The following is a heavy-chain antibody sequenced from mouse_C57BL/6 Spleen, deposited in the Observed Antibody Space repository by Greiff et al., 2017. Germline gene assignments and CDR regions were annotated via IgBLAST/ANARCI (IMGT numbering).Heavy chain of an antibody. CDR2: IYPRDGNT. D-gene: IGHD2-3*01. CDR3: ARGDGL. Sequence: VQLQQSGPELVKPGASVKLSCKASGYTFTSYDINWVKERPGQGLEWIGWIYPRDGNTKYNEKFKGKATLTVDTSSSTAYMELHSLTSEDSAVYFCARGDGLWGQGTTLTVSS. J-gene: IGHJ2*01. CDR1: GYTFTSYD. V-gene: IGHV1-85*01.